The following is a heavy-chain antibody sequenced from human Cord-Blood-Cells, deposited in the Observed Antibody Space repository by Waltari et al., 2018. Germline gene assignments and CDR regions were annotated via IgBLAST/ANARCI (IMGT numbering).Heavy chain of an antibody. CDR3: ARAYCSSTSCYTAFDI. CDR2: IYYSGST. J-gene: IGHJ3*02. Sequence: QLQLQESGPGLVKPSETLSLTCTVSGGSISSSSYYWGWIRQPPGKGLEWIGSIYYSGSTYYNPSLKSRVTRSVETSKNQFSLKLSSVTAADTAVYYCARAYCSSTSCYTAFDIWGQGTMVTVSS. CDR1: GGSISSSSYY. D-gene: IGHD2-2*02. V-gene: IGHV4-39*01.